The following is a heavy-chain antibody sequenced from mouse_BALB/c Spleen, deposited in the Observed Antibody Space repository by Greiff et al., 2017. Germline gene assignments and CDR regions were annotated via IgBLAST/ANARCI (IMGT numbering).Heavy chain of an antibody. CDR2: ISYSGST. Sequence: EVHLVESGPGLVKPSQSLSLTCTVTGYSITSDYAWNWIRQFPGNKLEWMGYISYSGSTSYNPSLKSRISITRDTSKNQFFLQLNSVTTEDTATYYCARWKGLRRGWYFDVWGAGTTVTVSS. CDR1: GYSITSDYA. V-gene: IGHV3-2*02. CDR3: ARWKGLRRGWYFDV. J-gene: IGHJ1*01. D-gene: IGHD2-2*01.